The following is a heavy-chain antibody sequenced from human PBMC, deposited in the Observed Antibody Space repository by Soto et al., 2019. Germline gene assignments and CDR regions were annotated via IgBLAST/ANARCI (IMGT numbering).Heavy chain of an antibody. D-gene: IGHD6-19*01. CDR1: GFTFSSYP. CDR3: VRGTDGWRGMDY. Sequence: GGSLRLSCATSGFTFSSYPIHWVRQAPGKGPVWVSRITEDGSGTTYADSVKGRFTVTRDNAKNTMYLQMSGLGAEDTAVYHCVRGTDGWRGMDYWGQGTLVTVSS. CDR2: ITEDGSGT. V-gene: IGHV3-74*01. J-gene: IGHJ4*02.